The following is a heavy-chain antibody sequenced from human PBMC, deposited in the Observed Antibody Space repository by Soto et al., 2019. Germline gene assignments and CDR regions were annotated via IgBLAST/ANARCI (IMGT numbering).Heavy chain of an antibody. Sequence: GGSLRLSCAASGFTFDDYAMHWVRQAPGKGLEWVSGISWNSGSIGYADSVKGRFTISRDNAKNSLYLQMNSLRAEDTALYYCAKDVRPFEQQLAVFDYWGQGTLVTVSS. V-gene: IGHV3-9*01. J-gene: IGHJ4*02. CDR1: GFTFDDYA. CDR2: ISWNSGSI. D-gene: IGHD6-13*01. CDR3: AKDVRPFEQQLAVFDY.